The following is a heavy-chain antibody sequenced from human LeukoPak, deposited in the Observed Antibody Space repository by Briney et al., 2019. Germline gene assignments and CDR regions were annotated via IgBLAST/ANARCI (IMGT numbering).Heavy chain of an antibody. Sequence: QSGRSLRLSCAASGFTFSSYGMHWVRQAPGKGLEWVAVIWYDGSNKYYADSVKGRFTISRDNSKNTLYLQMNSLRAEDRAVYYCARDLGSGEFDYWGQGTLVTVSS. V-gene: IGHV3-33*01. CDR3: ARDLGSGEFDY. CDR2: IWYDGSNK. CDR1: GFTFSSYG. J-gene: IGHJ4*02. D-gene: IGHD3-10*01.